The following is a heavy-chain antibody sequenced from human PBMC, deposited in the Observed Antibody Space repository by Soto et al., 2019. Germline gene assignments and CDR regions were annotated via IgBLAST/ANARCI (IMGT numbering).Heavy chain of an antibody. CDR3: AAPRPGYSGYDFWAFDY. D-gene: IGHD5-12*01. J-gene: IGHJ4*02. V-gene: IGHV3-48*01. Sequence: HPGGSLRLSCAASGFTFSSYSMNWVRQAPGKGLEWVSYISSSSSTIYYADSVKGRFTISRDNAKNSLYLQMNSLRAEDTAVYYCAAPRPGYSGYDFWAFDYWGQGTLVTVSS. CDR1: GFTFSSYS. CDR2: ISSSSSTI.